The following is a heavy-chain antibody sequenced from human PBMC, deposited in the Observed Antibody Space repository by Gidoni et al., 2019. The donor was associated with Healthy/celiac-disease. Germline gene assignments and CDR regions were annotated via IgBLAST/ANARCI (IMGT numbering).Heavy chain of an antibody. Sequence: DVQLVQSGAEVKQRGESLQLSCKGYGSRFTSYWIGWVRQMPGKGREWMGIIYPGDTDTRYSPSFQGQVTISAGKSISTAYLQWSSLKASDTAMYYCARLVNYGDPHTDYWGQGTLVTVSS. V-gene: IGHV5-51*01. D-gene: IGHD4-17*01. CDR2: IYPGDTDT. CDR1: GSRFTSYW. CDR3: ARLVNYGDPHTDY. J-gene: IGHJ4*01.